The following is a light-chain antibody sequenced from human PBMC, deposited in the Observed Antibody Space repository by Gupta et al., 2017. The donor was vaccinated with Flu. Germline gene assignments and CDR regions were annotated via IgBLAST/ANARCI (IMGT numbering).Light chain of an antibody. CDR3: GSYGAVVV. Sequence: GQSIAISCTGTNSDMGAYNYVSWYQQHHGKAPKLMIYEVSNRPSGVSTRSSGSKYGTTASPTISGLQSEDEAYYYCGSYGAVVVFGGGTKLTVL. CDR2: EVS. J-gene: IGLJ2*01. V-gene: IGLV2-14*01. CDR1: NSDMGAYNY.